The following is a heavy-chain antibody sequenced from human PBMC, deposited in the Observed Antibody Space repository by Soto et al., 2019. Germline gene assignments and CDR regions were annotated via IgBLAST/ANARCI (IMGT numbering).Heavy chain of an antibody. Sequence: SETLSLICTVSGGSISSYYWSWIRQPPGKGLEWIGYIYYSGSTNYNPSLKSRVTISVDTSKNQFSLKLSSVTAADTAVYYCARASGYYDFWSGWGQGTLVTVSS. D-gene: IGHD3-3*01. CDR2: IYYSGST. CDR1: GGSISSYY. V-gene: IGHV4-59*01. J-gene: IGHJ4*02. CDR3: ARASGYYDFWSG.